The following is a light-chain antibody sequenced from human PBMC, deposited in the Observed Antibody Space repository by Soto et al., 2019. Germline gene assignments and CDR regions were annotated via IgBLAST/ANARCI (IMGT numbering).Light chain of an antibody. Sequence: DIQVTQSTSYVSASVGDRVTITCRASQDIKKWLAWYQQKPGNAPKLLIYEASVLQGGVSSRFSGSGFGTDFTLTITSLQPEDVGTYFCQQANSVPIIFGHGTRLQIK. CDR2: EAS. CDR3: QQANSVPII. J-gene: IGKJ5*01. V-gene: IGKV1-12*01. CDR1: QDIKKW.